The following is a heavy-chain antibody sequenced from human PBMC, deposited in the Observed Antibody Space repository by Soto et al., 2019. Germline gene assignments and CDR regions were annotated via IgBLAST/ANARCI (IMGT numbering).Heavy chain of an antibody. V-gene: IGHV1-46*03. D-gene: IGHD3-10*01. CDR2: INPSGGST. J-gene: IGHJ4*02. CDR1: GYTFTSYY. Sequence: ASVKVSCKASGYTFTSYYMHWVRQAPGQGLEWMGIINPSGGSTSYAQKFQGRVTMTRDTSTSTVYMELSSLRSEDTAVYYCARGWRRITDSVNFDYWGQGTLVTVSS. CDR3: ARGWRRITDSVNFDY.